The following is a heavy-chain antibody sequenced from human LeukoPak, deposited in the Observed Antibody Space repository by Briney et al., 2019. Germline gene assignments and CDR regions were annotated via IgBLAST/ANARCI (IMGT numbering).Heavy chain of an antibody. CDR1: RFTFSSYA. Sequence: GGSLRLSCAASRFTFSSYAMSWVRQAPGKGLEWVSAISGSGGSTYYADSVKGRFTISRDNSKNTLYLQMNSLRAEDTAVYYCAKDFTYYDILTGSYWGQGTLVTVSS. CDR2: ISGSGGST. J-gene: IGHJ4*02. D-gene: IGHD3-9*01. CDR3: AKDFTYYDILTGSY. V-gene: IGHV3-23*01.